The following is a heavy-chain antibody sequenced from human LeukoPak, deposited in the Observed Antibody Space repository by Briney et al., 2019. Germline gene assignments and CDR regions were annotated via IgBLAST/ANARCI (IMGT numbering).Heavy chain of an antibody. D-gene: IGHD2-15*01. CDR2: IYYSGST. J-gene: IGHJ4*02. CDR1: GGSISSSSYY. CDR3: ARDDCSGGSCYSGGFDY. V-gene: IGHV4-39*02. Sequence: SETLSLTCTVSGGSISSSSYYWGWIRQPPGKGLEWIGSIYYSGSTYYNPSLKSRVTISVDTSKNQFSLKLSSVTAADTAVYYCARDDCSGGSCYSGGFDYWGQGTLVTVSS.